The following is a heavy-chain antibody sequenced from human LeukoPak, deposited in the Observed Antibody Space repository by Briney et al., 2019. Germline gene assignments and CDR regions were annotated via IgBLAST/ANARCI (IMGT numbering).Heavy chain of an antibody. J-gene: IGHJ4*02. CDR1: GGSFSGYY. Sequence: MPSETLSLTCAVYGGSFSGYYWSWIRQPPGKGLEWIGEINHSGSTTYNPSLRSRVTISVDTSKKHFSLKLTSVTAADTAVYFCAQTLEVSTITVHYWGQGTLVTVSS. V-gene: IGHV4-34*01. CDR3: AQTLEVSTITVHY. D-gene: IGHD2-8*02. CDR2: INHSGST.